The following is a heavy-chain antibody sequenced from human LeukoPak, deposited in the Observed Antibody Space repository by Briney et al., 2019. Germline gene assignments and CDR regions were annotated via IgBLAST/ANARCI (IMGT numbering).Heavy chain of an antibody. Sequence: SETLSLTCAVYGGSFSGYYWSWIRQPPGKGLEWIGEINHSGSTNYNPSLKSRVTISVDTSKNQFSLKLSSVTAADTAVYYCARLWSGELLSGNNDYWGQGTLDTVSS. CDR1: GGSFSGYY. D-gene: IGHD3-10*01. V-gene: IGHV4-34*01. J-gene: IGHJ4*02. CDR2: INHSGST. CDR3: ARLWSGELLSGNNDY.